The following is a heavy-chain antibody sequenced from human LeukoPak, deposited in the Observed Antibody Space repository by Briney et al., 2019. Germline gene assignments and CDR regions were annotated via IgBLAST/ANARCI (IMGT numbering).Heavy chain of an antibody. V-gene: IGHV3-21*01. CDR1: GFTFSSYS. D-gene: IGHD3-10*01. Sequence: PGGSLRLSCAASGFTFSSYSMNWVRQAPGKGLEWVSSISSSSSYIYYADSVKGRFTISRDNAKNSLYLQMNSLRAEDTAVYYCARAQGGSGSPYYFDYWGQGTLVTVSS. J-gene: IGHJ4*02. CDR2: ISSSSSYI. CDR3: ARAQGGSGSPYYFDY.